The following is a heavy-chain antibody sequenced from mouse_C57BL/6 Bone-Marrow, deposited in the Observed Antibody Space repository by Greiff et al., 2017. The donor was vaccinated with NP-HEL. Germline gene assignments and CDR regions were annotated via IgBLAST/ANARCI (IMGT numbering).Heavy chain of an antibody. J-gene: IGHJ1*03. CDR3: ARRASSIRALVEGGYFDV. CDR2: IYPRDGST. D-gene: IGHD1-1*01. Sequence: QVQLKESDAELVKPGASVKISCKVSGYTFTDHTIHWMKQRPEQGLEWIGYIYPRDGSTKYNEKFKGKATLTADKSSSTAYMQLNSLTSEDSAVYFCARRASSIRALVEGGYFDVWGTGTTVTVSS. V-gene: IGHV1-78*01. CDR1: GYTFTDHT.